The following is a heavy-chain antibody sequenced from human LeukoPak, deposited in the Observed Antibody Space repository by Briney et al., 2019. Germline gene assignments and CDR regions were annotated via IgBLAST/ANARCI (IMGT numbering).Heavy chain of an antibody. D-gene: IGHD3-10*01. CDR2: IYYSGST. CDR1: GGSISSYY. V-gene: IGHV4-59*01. CDR3: AREHGSGSYGWFHP. J-gene: IGHJ5*02. Sequence: SETLSLTCTVSGGSISSYYWSWIRQPPGKGLEWIGYIYYSGSTNYNPSLKSRVTISVDTSKNQFSLKLSSVTAADTAVYYCAREHGSGSYGWFHPWGQGTLVTVSS.